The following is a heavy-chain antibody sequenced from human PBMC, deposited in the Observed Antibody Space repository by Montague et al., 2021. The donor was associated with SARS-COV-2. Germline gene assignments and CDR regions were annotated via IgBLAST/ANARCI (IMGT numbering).Heavy chain of an antibody. J-gene: IGHJ6*02. Sequence: SETLSLTCAVSGGSIRNYYWSWIRQPPGRGLEWIAYIYDSGNVDYNPSLKSRVTILVDTSKNQFSLRLSSVTAADTAVYYCAKDRSRDFGEDGLDVWGQGTTVTVS. CDR3: AKDRSRDFGEDGLDV. V-gene: IGHV4-4*08. CDR2: IYDSGNV. CDR1: GGSIRNYY. D-gene: IGHD3-10*01.